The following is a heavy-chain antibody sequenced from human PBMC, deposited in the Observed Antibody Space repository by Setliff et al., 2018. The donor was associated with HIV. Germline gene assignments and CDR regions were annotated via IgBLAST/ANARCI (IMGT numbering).Heavy chain of an antibody. CDR1: GGTFSSYA. J-gene: IGHJ4*02. CDR3: ARSPGDYPFDY. CDR2: IIPIFGTA. V-gene: IGHV1-69*05. Sequence: SVKVSCKASGGTFSSYAISWVRQAPGQGLEWMGGIIPIFGTANYAQKFQGRVTITRDASASTAYMELSSLRSEDTAVYYCARSPGDYPFDYWGQGTLVTVSS. D-gene: IGHD4-17*01.